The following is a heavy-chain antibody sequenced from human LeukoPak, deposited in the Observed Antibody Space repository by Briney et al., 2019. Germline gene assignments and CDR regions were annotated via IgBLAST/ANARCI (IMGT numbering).Heavy chain of an antibody. V-gene: IGHV4-39*01. D-gene: IGHD3-10*01. CDR3: GRDLNTVMTNDH. J-gene: IGHJ4*02. CDR1: GGSPSGTTCE. CDR2: ISYSGST. Sequence: SETLSLTYTVSGGSPSGTTCEGRWIRQPPGKGLEYIGSISYSGSTYYNPSLTSRVTISVDTSTHQFSLKLRSVTAAHTAVYYAGRDLNTVMTNDHWGQGSLVTVSS.